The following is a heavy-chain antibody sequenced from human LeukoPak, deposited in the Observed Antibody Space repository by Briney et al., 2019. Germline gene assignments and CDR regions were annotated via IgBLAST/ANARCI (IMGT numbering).Heavy chain of an antibody. D-gene: IGHD1-26*01. V-gene: IGHV3-49*03. J-gene: IGHJ3*02. CDR1: GFTFGDYA. CDR2: IRSKAYGGTT. CDR3: TRVGPGRWELLVYAFDI. Sequence: GGSLRLSCTASGFTFGDYAMSWFRQAPGKGLEWVGFIRSKAYGGTTEYAASVKGRFTISRDDSKSIAYLQMNSLKTEDTAVYYCTRVGPGRWELLVYAFDIWGQGTMVTVSS.